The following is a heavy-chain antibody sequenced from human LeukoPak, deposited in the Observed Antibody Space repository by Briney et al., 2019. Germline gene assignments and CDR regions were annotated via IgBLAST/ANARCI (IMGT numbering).Heavy chain of an antibody. Sequence: SETLSLTCTVSGGSISSSSYYWGWIRQPPGKGLGWIGSIYYSGSTYYNPSLKSRVTISVDTSKNQFSLKLSSVTAADTAVYYCARLSDFWSGDFDYWGQGTLVTVSS. CDR3: ARLSDFWSGDFDY. D-gene: IGHD3-3*01. J-gene: IGHJ4*02. CDR1: GGSISSSSYY. CDR2: IYYSGST. V-gene: IGHV4-39*07.